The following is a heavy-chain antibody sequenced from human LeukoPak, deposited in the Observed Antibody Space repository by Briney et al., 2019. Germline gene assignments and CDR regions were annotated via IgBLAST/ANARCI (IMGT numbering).Heavy chain of an antibody. Sequence: PSQTLSLTCTVSGGSISSGSYYWSWIRQPAGKGLEWIGRIYTSGSTNYNPSLKSRVTIAVDTSKNQFSLKLSSVNAADTAVYYCARDRGQWLVDWYFDLWGRGTLVTVSS. J-gene: IGHJ2*01. CDR3: ARDRGQWLVDWYFDL. V-gene: IGHV4-61*02. CDR1: GGSISSGSYY. D-gene: IGHD6-19*01. CDR2: IYTSGST.